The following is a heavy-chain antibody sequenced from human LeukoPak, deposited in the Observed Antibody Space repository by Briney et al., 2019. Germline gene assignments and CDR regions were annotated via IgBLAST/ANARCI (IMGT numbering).Heavy chain of an antibody. V-gene: IGHV3-23*01. CDR1: GFTFSSYA. D-gene: IGHD3-22*01. J-gene: IGHJ4*02. CDR2: ISASGGST. Sequence: GGSLRLSCAASGFTFSSYAMSWVRQAPGKGLEWVSLISASGGSTYYADSVKGRFTISRDNAKNSLYLQMNSLRAEDTAVYYCARDRKGYYYDSSGYYTVVWYYFDYWGQGTLVTVSS. CDR3: ARDRKGYYYDSSGYYTVVWYYFDY.